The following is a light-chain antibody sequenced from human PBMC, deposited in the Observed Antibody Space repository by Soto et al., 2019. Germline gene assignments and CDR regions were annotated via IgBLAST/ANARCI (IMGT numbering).Light chain of an antibody. Sequence: DIQMTQSPSTLSASVGDRVTITCRASQSINRWVAWYQQKPGKAPKLLIYKASSLGSGVPLRFSGSGSGTEFALTIISLQPDDFATYHCQQYDSYPLTFGGGTKVEMK. CDR2: KAS. CDR3: QQYDSYPLT. J-gene: IGKJ4*01. V-gene: IGKV1-5*03. CDR1: QSINRW.